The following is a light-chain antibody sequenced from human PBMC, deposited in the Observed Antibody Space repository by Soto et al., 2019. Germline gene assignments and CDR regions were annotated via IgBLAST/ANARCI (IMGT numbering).Light chain of an antibody. CDR3: QQYYSTPPT. CDR2: WAT. J-gene: IGKJ5*01. V-gene: IGKV4-1*01. Sequence: DIVMTQSQDFLGVSLGERDTINCKSSQSLLYSSTNKNYLVWYQQKPGQPHQVLIHWATTLASGVPDRFSGSGSWTDFTLIISSLHPEDVALYYCQQYYSTPPTFGQGTRLEIK. CDR1: QSLLYSSTNKNY.